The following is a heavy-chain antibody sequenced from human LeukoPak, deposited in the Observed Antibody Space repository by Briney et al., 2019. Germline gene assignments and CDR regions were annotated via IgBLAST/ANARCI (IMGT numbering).Heavy chain of an antibody. CDR1: GGSISSGGYY. D-gene: IGHD2-2*01. J-gene: IGHJ6*02. CDR3: ARGGSGPAATRSSYYYGMDV. Sequence: SQTLSLTCTVSGGSISSGGYYWSWIRQHPGKGLEWIGYIYYSGSTYYNPSLKSRVTISVDTSKNQFSLKLSSVTAADTAVYYCARGGSGPAATRSSYYYGMDVWGQGTTVTVSS. CDR2: IYYSGST. V-gene: IGHV4-31*03.